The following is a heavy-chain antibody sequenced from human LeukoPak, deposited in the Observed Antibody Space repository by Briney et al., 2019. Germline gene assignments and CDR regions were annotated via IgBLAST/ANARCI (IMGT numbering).Heavy chain of an antibody. CDR1: GGSISSDSYY. Sequence: SQTLSLTCTLYGGSISSDSYYWTWIRQPAGKGLEWIGLIYTFGNTNYNPSLNSRVTISVDTSKNQFSLKLSSVTAADTAIYYCARGAPRWWFDPWGQGILVTVSS. V-gene: IGHV4-61*02. J-gene: IGHJ5*02. D-gene: IGHD4-23*01. CDR3: ARGAPRWWFDP. CDR2: IYTFGNT.